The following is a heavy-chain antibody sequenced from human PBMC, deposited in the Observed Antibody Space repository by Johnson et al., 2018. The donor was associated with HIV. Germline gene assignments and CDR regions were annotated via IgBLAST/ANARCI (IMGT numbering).Heavy chain of an antibody. Sequence: VQLVESGGGLVQLGGSLRLSCAASGFTFSSYWMSWVRQAPGKGLEWVANIKHDGSEKYYVASVKGRFTISRDNAKNSLYLQMNSLRAEDTAVYYCARVRQQLVSDAFDIWGQGTMVTVSS. J-gene: IGHJ3*02. CDR2: IKHDGSEK. V-gene: IGHV3-7*01. D-gene: IGHD6-13*01. CDR1: GFTFSSYW. CDR3: ARVRQQLVSDAFDI.